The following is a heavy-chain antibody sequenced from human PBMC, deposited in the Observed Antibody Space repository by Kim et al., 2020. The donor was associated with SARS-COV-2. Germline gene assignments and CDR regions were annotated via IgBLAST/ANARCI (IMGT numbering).Heavy chain of an antibody. CDR1: GFTFSSYA. Sequence: GGSLRLSCAASGFTFSSYAMTWVRQAPGKGLEWVSTVSCSRDSTYYAGSVKGRFTISRDSSKNTLYLQMNSLRADDTAVYYCAKTGDYDNYYYYGMDVWGPGTSVTVYS. D-gene: IGHD4-17*01. V-gene: IGHV3-23*01. J-gene: IGHJ6*02. CDR2: VSCSRDST. CDR3: AKTGDYDNYYYYGMDV.